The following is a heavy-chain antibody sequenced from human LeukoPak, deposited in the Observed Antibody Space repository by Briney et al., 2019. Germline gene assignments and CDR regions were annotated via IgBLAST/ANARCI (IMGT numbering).Heavy chain of an antibody. CDR2: IYSGGST. J-gene: IGHJ4*02. CDR3: AKTGPERGYSFGYDY. CDR1: GFTVSNNY. Sequence: GGSLRLSCAASGFTVSNNYMSWVRQAAGKGLEWVSVIYSGGSTYYADSVKGRFTISRDNSKNTLYLQMNSLRAEDTAVYYCAKTGPERGYSFGYDYWGQGTLVIVSS. D-gene: IGHD5-18*01. V-gene: IGHV3-66*01.